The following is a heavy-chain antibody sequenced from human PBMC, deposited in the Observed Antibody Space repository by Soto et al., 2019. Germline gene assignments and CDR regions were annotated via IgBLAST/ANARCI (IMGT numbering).Heavy chain of an antibody. D-gene: IGHD3-10*01. Sequence: EAQPVESGGGLVQPSRSLRLSCVASGFTFDDYAIHWVRQAPGKGLEWVSGISWNGAATGYADSVKGRFTISRDNAKNSLYLQMSSLRTEDTAIYYCANLPLYGSGFDCWGQGTLVTVSS. J-gene: IGHJ4*02. CDR3: ANLPLYGSGFDC. CDR2: ISWNGAAT. CDR1: GFTFDDYA. V-gene: IGHV3-9*01.